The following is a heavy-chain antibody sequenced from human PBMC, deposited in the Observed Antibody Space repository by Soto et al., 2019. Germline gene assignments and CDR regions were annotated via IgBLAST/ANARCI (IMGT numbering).Heavy chain of an antibody. D-gene: IGHD3-22*01. V-gene: IGHV3-23*01. J-gene: IGHJ4*02. CDR2: ISGSGEST. CDR3: AKYSSYWDEDY. CDR1: GFTFSSYA. Sequence: EVQLLESGGGLVQPGGSLRLSCAASGFTFSSYAVTWVRQAPGEGLQWVSSISGSGESTFHADSVKGRFTISRDNSKNTLTLQMNSLRAEDTAIYYCAKYSSYWDEDYWGQGTLVTVSS.